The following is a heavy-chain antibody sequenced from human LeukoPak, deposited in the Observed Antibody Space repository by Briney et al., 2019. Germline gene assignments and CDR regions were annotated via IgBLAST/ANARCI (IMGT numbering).Heavy chain of an antibody. CDR3: ARQDYDFWSGYSNWFDP. CDR2: IYYSGST. Sequence: PSETLSLTCTVSGGSISSSSYYWGWIRQPPGKGLEWIGSIYYSGSTYYNPSLKSRGTISVDTSKNQFSLKLSSVTAADTAVNYCARQDYDFWSGYSNWFDPWGQGTLVTVSS. V-gene: IGHV4-39*01. CDR1: GGSISSSSYY. J-gene: IGHJ5*02. D-gene: IGHD3-3*01.